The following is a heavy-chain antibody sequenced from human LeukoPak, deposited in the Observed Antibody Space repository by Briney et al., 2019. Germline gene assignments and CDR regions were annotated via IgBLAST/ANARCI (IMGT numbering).Heavy chain of an antibody. CDR3: ARLWFGELLAPDYYYMDV. D-gene: IGHD3-10*01. V-gene: IGHV4-30-4*07. CDR2: IYYSGST. Sequence: SETLSLTCAVSGGSISSGGYSWSWIRQPPGKGLEWIGYIYYSGSTYYNPSLKSRVTISVDTSKNQFSLKLSSVTAADTAVYYCARLWFGELLAPDYYYMDVWGKGTTVTVSS. J-gene: IGHJ6*03. CDR1: GGSISSGGYS.